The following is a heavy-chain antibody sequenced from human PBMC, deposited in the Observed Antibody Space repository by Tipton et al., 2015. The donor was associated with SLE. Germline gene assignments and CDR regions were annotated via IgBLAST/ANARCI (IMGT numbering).Heavy chain of an antibody. CDR2: INHRGST. CDR1: GGSFSGYY. D-gene: IGHD6-13*01. Sequence: TLSLTCAVYGGSFSGYYWSWFRQPPGMGLEWIGEINHRGSTNYKPSLKSRDTISVDTSKNQFSLKLSSVTAADTAVYYCARAGSSRARRDAFDIWGQGTMVTVSS. J-gene: IGHJ3*02. V-gene: IGHV4-34*01. CDR3: ARAGSSRARRDAFDI.